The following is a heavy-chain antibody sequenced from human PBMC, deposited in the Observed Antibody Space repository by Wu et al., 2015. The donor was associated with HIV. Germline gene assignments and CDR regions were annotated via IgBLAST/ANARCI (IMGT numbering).Heavy chain of an antibody. Sequence: QVQLVQSGAEVKKPGSSVKVSCKASGGTFSSYAISWVRQAPGQGLEWMGGIIPIFGTANYAQKFQGRVTITADESTSTAYMELSSLRSEDTAVYYCARGLITRKEYCSSTSCQLYYFDYWGQGTLVTVSS. D-gene: IGHD2-2*01. CDR1: GGTFSSYA. J-gene: IGHJ4*02. CDR2: IIPIFGTA. V-gene: IGHV1-69*12. CDR3: ARGLITRKEYCSSTSCQLYYFDY.